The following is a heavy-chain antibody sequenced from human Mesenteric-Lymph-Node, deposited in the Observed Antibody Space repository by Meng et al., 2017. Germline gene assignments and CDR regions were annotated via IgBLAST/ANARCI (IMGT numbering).Heavy chain of an antibody. CDR2: INLSGSV. CDR1: AESFSDNY. D-gene: IGHD3-16*02. V-gene: IGHV4-34*01. J-gene: IGHJ6*02. Sequence: SETLSLTCAVYAESFSDNYCNWIRQPPGKGLEWIGEINLSGSVNYSPSLKSRVSISVDTSKSQFSLRLRSVTAADTAVYYYARSFHLSRYAMDVWGQGTTVTVSS. CDR3: ARSFHLSRYAMDV.